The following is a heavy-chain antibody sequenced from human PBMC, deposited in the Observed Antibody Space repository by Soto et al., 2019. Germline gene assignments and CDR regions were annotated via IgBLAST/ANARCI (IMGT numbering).Heavy chain of an antibody. CDR1: GYTFTSYA. J-gene: IGHJ4*02. CDR2: INAGNGNT. D-gene: IGHD6-19*01. CDR3: AGAEVAVAGTDFDY. V-gene: IGHV1-3*01. Sequence: QVQLVQSGAEVKKPGASVKVSCKASGYTFTSYAMHWVRQAPGQRLEWMGWINAGNGNTKYSQKFQGRVTITRDTSASTAYMELSSLRSEDTAVYYCAGAEVAVAGTDFDYWGQGTLVTVSS.